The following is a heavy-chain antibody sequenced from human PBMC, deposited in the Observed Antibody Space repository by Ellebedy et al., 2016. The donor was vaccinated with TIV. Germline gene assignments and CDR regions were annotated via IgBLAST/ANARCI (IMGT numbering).Heavy chain of an antibody. V-gene: IGHV3-48*03. CDR1: GFTFSGYE. CDR2: ISSSGGST. J-gene: IGHJ4*02. CDR3: AREGGDYDTLDS. D-gene: IGHD4-17*01. Sequence: GESLKISCAAFGFTFSGYEMTWVRQAPGKGLEWVSYISSSGGSTIYADSVKGRFTISRDNAKNSLYLQMNSLRAEDSAVYYCAREGGDYDTLDSWGQGTLVTVSS.